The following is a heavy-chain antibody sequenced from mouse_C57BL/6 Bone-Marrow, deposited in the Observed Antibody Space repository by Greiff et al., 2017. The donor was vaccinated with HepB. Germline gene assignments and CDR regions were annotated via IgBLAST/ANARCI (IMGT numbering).Heavy chain of an antibody. CDR2: IRNKANGYTT. CDR3: ARYRGYSYYFDY. J-gene: IGHJ2*01. V-gene: IGHV7-3*01. Sequence: EVQLQESGGGLVQPGGSLSLSCAASGFTFTDYYMSWVRQPPGKALEWLGFIRNKANGYTTEYSASVKGRFTISRDNSQSILYLQMNALRAEDSATYYCARYRGYSYYFDYWGQGTTLTVSS. CDR1: GFTFTDYY. D-gene: IGHD2-3*01.